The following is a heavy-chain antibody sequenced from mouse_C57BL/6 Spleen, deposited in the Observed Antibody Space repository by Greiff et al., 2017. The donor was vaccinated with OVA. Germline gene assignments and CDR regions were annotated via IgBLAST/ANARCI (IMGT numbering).Heavy chain of an antibody. CDR2: INPSTGGT. J-gene: IGHJ2*01. V-gene: IGHV1-42*01. CDR3: ALMTTVEGYFDY. Sequence: VQLQQSGPELVKPGASVKISCKASGYSFTGYYMNWVKQSPEKSLEWIGEINPSTGGTTYNQKFKAKATLTVDKSSSTAYMQLKSLTSEDSAVYYCALMTTVEGYFDYWGQGTTLTVSS. D-gene: IGHD1-1*01. CDR1: GYSFTGYY.